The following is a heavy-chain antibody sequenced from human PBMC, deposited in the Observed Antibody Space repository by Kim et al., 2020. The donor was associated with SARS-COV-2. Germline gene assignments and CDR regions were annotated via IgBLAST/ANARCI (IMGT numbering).Heavy chain of an antibody. V-gene: IGHV1-69*13. D-gene: IGHD6-13*01. J-gene: IGHJ4*02. CDR1: GGTFSSYA. Sequence: SVKVSCKASGGTFSSYAISWVRQAPGQGLEWMGGIIPIFGTANYAQKFQGRVTITADESTSTAYMELSSLRSEDTAVYYCARGSLYKSIAAAGTHFDYWGQGTLVTVSS. CDR3: ARGSLYKSIAAAGTHFDY. CDR2: IIPIFGTA.